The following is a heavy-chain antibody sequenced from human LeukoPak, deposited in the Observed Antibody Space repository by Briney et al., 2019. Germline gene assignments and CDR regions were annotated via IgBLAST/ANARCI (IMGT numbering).Heavy chain of an antibody. V-gene: IGHV3-21*04. CDR1: GFTFSSYS. CDR2: ISSSSSYI. J-gene: IGHJ4*02. CDR3: AKAQEVRGVIPNHIDY. Sequence: GGSLRLSCAASGFTFSSYSMNWVRQAPGKGLEWASSISSSSSYIYYADSVKGRFTISRDNSKNTLYLQMNSLRAEDTAVYYCAKAQEVRGVIPNHIDYWGQGTLVTVSS. D-gene: IGHD3-10*01.